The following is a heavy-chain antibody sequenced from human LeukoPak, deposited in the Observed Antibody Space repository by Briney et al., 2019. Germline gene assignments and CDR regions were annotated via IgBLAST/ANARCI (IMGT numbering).Heavy chain of an antibody. CDR1: GGSISTEGYY. D-gene: IGHD1-7*01. CDR3: ATQIGRPTNYNWFDP. J-gene: IGHJ5*02. V-gene: IGHV4-31*03. Sequence: PSETLSLTCTVSGGSISTEGYYWSWIRHHPGKGLEWIGYISYSGSTDYNPSLKSRVYISLDTTEKQFSLKLSSVTAADTAVYYCATQIGRPTNYNWFDPWGQRTLVTVSS. CDR2: ISYSGST.